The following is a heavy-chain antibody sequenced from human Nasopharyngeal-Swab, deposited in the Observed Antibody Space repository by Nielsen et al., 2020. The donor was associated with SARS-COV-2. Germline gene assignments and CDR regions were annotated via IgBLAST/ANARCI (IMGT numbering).Heavy chain of an antibody. CDR1: GDSIAYSTFY. CDR3: VRSSSWYYFDY. D-gene: IGHD6-13*01. Sequence: GSLRLSCTVSGDSIAYSTFYWGWIRQPPGKGLDWIGNIYYNGITYQNPSLKSRLTISVDKSKNQFSLQLSSVTAADTAVYYCVRSSSWYYFDYWAQGTQVTVSS. V-gene: IGHV4-39*01. J-gene: IGHJ4*02. CDR2: IYYNGIT.